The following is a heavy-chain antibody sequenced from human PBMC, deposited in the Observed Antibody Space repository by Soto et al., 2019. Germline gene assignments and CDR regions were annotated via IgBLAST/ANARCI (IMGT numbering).Heavy chain of an antibody. CDR1: GLTFSSYS. D-gene: IGHD3-3*01. J-gene: IGHJ5*02. V-gene: IGHV3-23*01. CDR3: AKDRRETYYDFWSGPTVTWFDP. CDR2: ISGSNK. Sequence: TGGSQRLSCAAAGLTFSSYSMSWVRQDPGKGLEWVSAISGSNKYYADSVKGRFTISRDNSKNTLYLQMNSLRAEDTAVYYCAKDRRETYYDFWSGPTVTWFDPWGQGTLVTVSS.